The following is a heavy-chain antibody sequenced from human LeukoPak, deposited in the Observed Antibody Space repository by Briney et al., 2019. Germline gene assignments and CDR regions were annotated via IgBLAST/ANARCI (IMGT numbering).Heavy chain of an antibody. Sequence: GGSLRLSCVASGFTLSSYTMSWVRQAPGKGLEWVAKMKEDGSEIYYADSVKGRFTICRDNAKNSLCLQMSSLTVEVTAVHYCARGDARYLDSWGQGTLVTVSS. CDR1: GFTLSSYT. CDR2: MKEDGSEI. V-gene: IGHV3-7*01. CDR3: ARGDARYLDS. J-gene: IGHJ5*02. D-gene: IGHD3-9*01.